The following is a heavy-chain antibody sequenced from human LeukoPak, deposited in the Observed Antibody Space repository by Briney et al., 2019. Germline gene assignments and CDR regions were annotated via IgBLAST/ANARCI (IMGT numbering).Heavy chain of an antibody. Sequence: ASVKVSCKASGYTFTSYDINWVRPATGQGLEWMGWMNPNSGNTGYAQKFQGRVTMTRNTSISTAYMELSSLRSEDTAVYYCAILGYCSGGSCYWEVGYWGQGTLVTVSS. CDR2: MNPNSGNT. CDR3: AILGYCSGGSCYWEVGY. D-gene: IGHD2-15*01. J-gene: IGHJ4*02. V-gene: IGHV1-8*01. CDR1: GYTFTSYD.